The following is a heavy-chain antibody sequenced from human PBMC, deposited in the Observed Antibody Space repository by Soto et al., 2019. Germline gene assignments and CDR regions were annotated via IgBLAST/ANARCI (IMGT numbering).Heavy chain of an antibody. CDR1: GFTFSSYG. V-gene: IGHV3-33*01. CDR2: IWYDGSNK. D-gene: IGHD3-22*01. CDR3: ARERVESGYYPAAFDY. Sequence: QVQLVESGGGVVQPGRSLRLSCAASGFTFSSYGMHWVRQAPGKGLEWVAVIWYDGSNKYYADSVKGRFTISRDNSKNTLYLQMNSLRAEDTAVYYCARERVESGYYPAAFDYWGQGTLVTVSS. J-gene: IGHJ4*02.